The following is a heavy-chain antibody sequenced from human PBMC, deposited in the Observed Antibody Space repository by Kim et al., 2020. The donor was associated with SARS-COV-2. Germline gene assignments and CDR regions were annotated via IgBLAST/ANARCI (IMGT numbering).Heavy chain of an antibody. CDR2: INHSGST. V-gene: IGHV4-34*01. J-gene: IGHJ4*02. Sequence: SETLSLTCAVYGGSFSGYYWSWIRQPPGKGLEWIGEINHSGSTNYNPSLKSRVTISVDTSKNQFSLKLSSVTAADTAVYYCARATYYYDSKAPFDYWGQG. CDR1: GGSFSGYY. CDR3: ARATYYYDSKAPFDY. D-gene: IGHD3-22*01.